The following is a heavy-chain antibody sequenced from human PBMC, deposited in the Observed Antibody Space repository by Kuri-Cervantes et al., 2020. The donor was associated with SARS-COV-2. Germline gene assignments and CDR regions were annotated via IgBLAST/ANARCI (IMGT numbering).Heavy chain of an antibody. CDR3: ARSAVAGTSDAFDI. CDR1: GYTFTSYG. V-gene: IGHV1-2*02. Sequence: ASVKVSCKASGYTFTSYGISWVRQAPGQGLEWMGWINPNSGGTNYAQKFQGRVTMTRDTSISTAYMELSRLRSDDTVVYYCARSAVAGTSDAFDIWGQGTMVTVSS. J-gene: IGHJ3*02. CDR2: INPNSGGT. D-gene: IGHD6-19*01.